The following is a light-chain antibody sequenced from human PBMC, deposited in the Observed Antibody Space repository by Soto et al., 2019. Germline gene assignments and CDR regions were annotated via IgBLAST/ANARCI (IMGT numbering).Light chain of an antibody. Sequence: QSVLTQPASVSGSPGQSLTISCAGTSSDVGGYNYVSWYQQHPGKAPKLLIYEVINRPSGVSYRFSGSKSGNTASLTISGLQAEDEADYYCSPYTTSGSYVFGTGTKVTVL. J-gene: IGLJ1*01. V-gene: IGLV2-14*01. CDR3: SPYTTSGSYV. CDR2: EVI. CDR1: SSDVGGYNY.